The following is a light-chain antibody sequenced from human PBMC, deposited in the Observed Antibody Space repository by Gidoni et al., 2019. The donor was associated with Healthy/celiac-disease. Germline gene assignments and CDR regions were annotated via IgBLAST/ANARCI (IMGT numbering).Light chain of an antibody. CDR1: QSVSSY. V-gene: IGKV3-11*01. CDR2: DAS. J-gene: IGKJ4*01. Sequence: EIVLTQSPATLSLSPGERDTLHIRASQSVSSYLAWFQQKPGHAPRLLIYDASNRATGIPARFSGSGSGTDFTLTISSLEPEDFAVYYCQQRSNWPPLTFGGGTKVEIK. CDR3: QQRSNWPPLT.